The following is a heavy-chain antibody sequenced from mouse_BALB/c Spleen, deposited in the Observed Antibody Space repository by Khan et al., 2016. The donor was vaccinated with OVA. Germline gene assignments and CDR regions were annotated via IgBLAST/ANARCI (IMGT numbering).Heavy chain of an antibody. J-gene: IGHJ4*01. CDR3: AKPFYAHYYAMDY. V-gene: IGHV2-6-5*01. Sequence: QVQLKESGPGLVAPSQSLSITCTVSGFSLTDYGVNWIRQPPGKGLEWLGIIWGGGNTHYNSALKSRMIISKDNSKSQVFLKMNSLQTDDTAMYYCAKPFYAHYYAMDYWGQGTSVTVSS. CDR1: GFSLTDYG. CDR2: IWGGGNT. D-gene: IGHD2-10*01.